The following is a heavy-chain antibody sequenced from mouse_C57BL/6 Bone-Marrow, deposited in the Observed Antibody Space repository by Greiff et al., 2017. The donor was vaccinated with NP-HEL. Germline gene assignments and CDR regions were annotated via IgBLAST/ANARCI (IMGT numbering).Heavy chain of an antibody. CDR2: IWSGGST. V-gene: IGHV2-2*01. CDR3: ARHYPNVALFSY. J-gene: IGHJ2*01. D-gene: IGHD1-2*01. CDR1: GFSLTSYG. Sequence: VQLQQSGPGLVQPSQSLSITCTVSGFSLTSYGVHWVRQSPGKGLEWLGVIWSGGSTDYNASFISRLSTSKNNSKSQVFFKMNSLQADNTAIDYCARHYPNVALFSYWGQGTTLTVTS.